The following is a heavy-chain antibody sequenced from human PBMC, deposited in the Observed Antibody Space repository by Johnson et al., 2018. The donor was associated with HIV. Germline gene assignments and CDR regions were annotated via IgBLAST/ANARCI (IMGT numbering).Heavy chain of an antibody. V-gene: IGHV3-7*03. CDR3: TTDLLRWLQGENAFDI. CDR1: GFTFSSYG. Sequence: VQLVESGGGVVRPGRSLRLSCAASGFTFSSYGMHWVRQAPGKGLEWVSDIKQDGSENYYVDSVNGRSTTSRDNAKNSLYLQMNSLKTEDTAVYYCTTDLLRWLQGENAFDIWGQGTMVTVSS. J-gene: IGHJ3*02. D-gene: IGHD5-24*01. CDR2: IKQDGSEN.